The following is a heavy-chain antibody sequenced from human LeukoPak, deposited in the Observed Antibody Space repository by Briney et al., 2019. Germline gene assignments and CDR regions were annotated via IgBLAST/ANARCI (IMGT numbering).Heavy chain of an antibody. J-gene: IGHJ6*02. CDR3: AREAASNPGDYYYGMDV. CDR2: ISYDGRSE. V-gene: IGHV3-30-3*01. D-gene: IGHD2-2*01. Sequence: WIRQAPGKGLEWVAAISYDGRSEYYADSVKGRFTVSRDNSKNTLYLQMNSLKFDDAAVYYCAREAASNPGDYYYGMDVWGQGTPVTVSS.